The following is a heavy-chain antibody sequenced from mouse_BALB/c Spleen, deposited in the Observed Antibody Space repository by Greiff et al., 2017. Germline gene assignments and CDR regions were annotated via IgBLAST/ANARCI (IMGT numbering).Heavy chain of an antibody. CDR2: IRDGGSYT. Sequence: EVNLVESGGGLVKPGGSLKLSCAASGFTFSDYYMYWVRQTPEKRLEWVATIRDGGSYTYYPDSVKGRFTISRDNAKNNLYLKMSSLKSEDTAMYYCASVRERRVNYIPWFAAWGQGTLVTASP. V-gene: IGHV5-4*02. CDR3: ASVRERRVNYIPWFAA. J-gene: IGHJ3*01. CDR1: GFTFSDYY. D-gene: IGHD2-1*01.